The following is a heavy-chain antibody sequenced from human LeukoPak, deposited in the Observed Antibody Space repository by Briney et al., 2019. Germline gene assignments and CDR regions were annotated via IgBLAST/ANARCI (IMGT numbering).Heavy chain of an antibody. CDR2: IRYDGSNK. D-gene: IGHD1-1*01. CDR3: ARMNGRGHYFDY. V-gene: IGHV3-30*02. J-gene: IGHJ4*02. CDR1: GFTFSSYG. Sequence: GGSLRLSCAASGFTFSSYGMHWVRQAPGKGLEWVAFIRYDGSNKYYADSVKGRFTISRDNSKNTLYLQMNSPRAEDTAVYYCARMNGRGHYFDYWGQGTLVTVSS.